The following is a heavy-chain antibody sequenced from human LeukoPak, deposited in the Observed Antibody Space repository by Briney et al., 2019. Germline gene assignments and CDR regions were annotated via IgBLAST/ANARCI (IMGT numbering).Heavy chain of an antibody. CDR2: ISAYSGNT. Sequence: ASVKVSCKASGYTFTGYYMHWVRQAPGQGLEWMGWISAYSGNTNYAQKLQGRVTMTTDTSTSTAYVELRSLKSDDTAVYYCARGSQWLPFDYWGQGTLVTVSS. D-gene: IGHD6-19*01. CDR3: ARGSQWLPFDY. V-gene: IGHV1-18*04. CDR1: GYTFTGYY. J-gene: IGHJ4*02.